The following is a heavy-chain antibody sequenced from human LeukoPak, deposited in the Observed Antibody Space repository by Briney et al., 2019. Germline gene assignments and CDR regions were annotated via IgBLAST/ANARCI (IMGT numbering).Heavy chain of an antibody. V-gene: IGHV3-23*01. Sequence: GGSLRLSCAASGFIFSSYSMSWVRQAPGKGLEWVSGISGSGDNTYYADSVKGRFTISRDNSKNTLYVQVNSLGTEDTAAYYCAKGSYYDSSGSFYFDYWGQGTLVTVSS. CDR3: AKGSYYDSSGSFYFDY. J-gene: IGHJ4*02. CDR2: ISGSGDNT. CDR1: GFIFSSYS. D-gene: IGHD3-22*01.